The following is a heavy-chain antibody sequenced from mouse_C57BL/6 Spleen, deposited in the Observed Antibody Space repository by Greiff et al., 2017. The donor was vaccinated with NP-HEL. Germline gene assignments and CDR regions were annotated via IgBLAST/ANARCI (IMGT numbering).Heavy chain of an antibody. CDR1: GYTFTSYW. V-gene: IGHV1-64*01. D-gene: IGHD2-3*01. J-gene: IGHJ3*01. CDR2: IHPNSGST. Sequence: VQLQQPGAELVKPGASVKLSCKASGYTFTSYWMHWVKQRPGQGLEWIGMIHPNSGSTNYNEKFKSKATLTVDKSSSTAYMQLSSLTSEDSAVYYCARSYDGYYAWFAYWGKGTLVTVSA. CDR3: ARSYDGYYAWFAY.